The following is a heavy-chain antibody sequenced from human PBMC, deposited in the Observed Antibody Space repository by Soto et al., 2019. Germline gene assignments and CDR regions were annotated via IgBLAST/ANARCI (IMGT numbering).Heavy chain of an antibody. CDR2: IDWDDDK. D-gene: IGHD6-13*01. J-gene: IGHJ6*02. CDR1: GFSLSTSGMC. CDR3: ARIPGRGLAVAGTQRFYYYYGMDV. Sequence: SGPTLVNPTQTLTLTCTFSGFSLSTSGMCVSWIRQPPGKALEWLALIDWDDDKYYSTSLKTRLTISKDTSKNQVVLTMTNMEPVDTATYYFARIPGRGLAVAGTQRFYYYYGMDVWGQGTKVTVSS. V-gene: IGHV2-70*01.